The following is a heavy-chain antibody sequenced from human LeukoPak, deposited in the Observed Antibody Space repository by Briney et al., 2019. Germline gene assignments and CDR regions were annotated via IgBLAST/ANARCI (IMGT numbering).Heavy chain of an antibody. V-gene: IGHV4-4*07. CDR2: IYTSGST. CDR3: AGDFNRSRYSYGYGYMDV. CDR1: GGSISSYY. D-gene: IGHD5-18*01. J-gene: IGHJ6*03. Sequence: SETLSLTCTVSGGSISSYYWSWIRQPAGKGLEWIGRIYTSGSTNYNPSLKSRVTMSVDTSKNQFSLKLSSVTAADTAVYYCAGDFNRSRYSYGYGYMDVWGKGTTVTVSS.